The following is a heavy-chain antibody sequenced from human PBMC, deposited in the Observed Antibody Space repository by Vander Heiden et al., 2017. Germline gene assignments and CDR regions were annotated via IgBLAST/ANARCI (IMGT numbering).Heavy chain of an antibody. Sequence: QVQLVQSGAEVKKPGASVKVSCMASGYTFTSYYMHCVRQAPGQGLEWMGIINPSGGSTSYAQKFQGRVTMTRDTSTSTVYMELSSLRSEDTAVYYCAREGAAMANYYYYGMDVWGQGTTVTVSS. CDR3: AREGAAMANYYYYGMDV. V-gene: IGHV1-46*01. D-gene: IGHD5-18*01. J-gene: IGHJ6*02. CDR1: GYTFTSYY. CDR2: INPSGGST.